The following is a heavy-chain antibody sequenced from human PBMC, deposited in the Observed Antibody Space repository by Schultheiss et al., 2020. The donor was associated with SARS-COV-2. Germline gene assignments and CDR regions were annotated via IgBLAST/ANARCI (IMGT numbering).Heavy chain of an antibody. D-gene: IGHD3-16*01. CDR2: ISYDGSNK. CDR1: GFTFSSYA. J-gene: IGHJ5*02. CDR3: ASEGGP. Sequence: GESLKISCVASGFTFSSYAMHWVRQAPGKGLEWVAVISYDGSNKYYADSVKGRFTISRDNSKNTLYLQMNSLRAEDTAVYYCASEGGPWGQGTLVTVSS. V-gene: IGHV3-30*04.